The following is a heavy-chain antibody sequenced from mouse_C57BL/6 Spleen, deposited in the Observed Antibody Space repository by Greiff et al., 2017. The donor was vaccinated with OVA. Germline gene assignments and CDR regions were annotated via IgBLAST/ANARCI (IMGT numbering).Heavy chain of an antibody. V-gene: IGHV1-50*01. CDR2: IDPSASYT. CDR1: GYTFTSYW. CDR3: SRNNPLDY. J-gene: IGHJ2*01. Sequence: QVQLQQPGAELVKPGASVKLSCKASGYTFTSYWMQWVKQRPGQGLEWIGEIDPSASYTNYNQKFTGKATLTVATSSSTAYIQLSSLTSEDSAVYYCSRNNPLDYWGQGTTLTVSS.